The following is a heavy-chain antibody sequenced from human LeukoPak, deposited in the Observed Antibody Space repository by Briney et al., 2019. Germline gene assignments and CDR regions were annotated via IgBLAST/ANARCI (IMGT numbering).Heavy chain of an antibody. Sequence: GGSLRLSCAASGFAFSSHTINWIRQAPGKGLEWVAFIRYDGSNKYYADSVKGRFTISRDNSKNTLYLQMNSLRAEDTAVYYCAKTPGRGYYDSSGYYYVGAFWFDPWGQGTLVTVSS. D-gene: IGHD3-22*01. J-gene: IGHJ5*02. CDR1: GFAFSSHT. CDR2: IRYDGSNK. CDR3: AKTPGRGYYDSSGYYYVGAFWFDP. V-gene: IGHV3-30*02.